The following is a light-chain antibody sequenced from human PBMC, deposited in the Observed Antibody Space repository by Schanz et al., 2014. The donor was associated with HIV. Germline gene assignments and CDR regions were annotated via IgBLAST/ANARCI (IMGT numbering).Light chain of an antibody. J-gene: IGKJ3*01. Sequence: DIVMTQSPDSLAVSLGERATLHCKSSQTVLYTSNNKSYLAWFQQKPGQPPKLLISWASTRDSGVPDRFSGSGSGTDFTLTISSLQAEDFAVYYCQQYGSSFGPGTKVEIK. CDR3: QQYGSS. V-gene: IGKV4-1*01. CDR1: QTVLYTSNNKSY. CDR2: WAS.